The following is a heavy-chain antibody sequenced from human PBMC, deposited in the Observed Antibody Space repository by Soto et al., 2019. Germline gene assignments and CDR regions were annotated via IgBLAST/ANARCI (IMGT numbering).Heavy chain of an antibody. CDR2: INHSGST. D-gene: IGHD5-18*01. CDR3: ARPGYSYARDY. V-gene: IGHV4-34*01. Sequence: SETLSLTCAVYGGSFSGYYWSWIRQPPGKGLEWIGEINHSGSTNYNPSLKSRVTISVDTSKNQFSLKLSSVTAADTAVYYCARPGYSYARDYWGQGTLVTVSS. J-gene: IGHJ4*02. CDR1: GGSFSGYY.